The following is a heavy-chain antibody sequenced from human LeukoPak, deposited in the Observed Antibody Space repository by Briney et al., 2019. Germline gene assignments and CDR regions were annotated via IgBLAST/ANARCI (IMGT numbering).Heavy chain of an antibody. V-gene: IGHV3-66*01. J-gene: IGHJ4*02. D-gene: IGHD3-10*01. CDR1: GFTVSTNY. Sequence: GGSLRLSCAASGFTVSTNYMSWVRQAPGKGLEWVSVIYSGDTTFYADSVRGKFTISRDNSKNTLHLQMNSLRAEDTAVYYCASILRSSSGYYFDYWGQGTLVTVSS. CDR2: IYSGDTT. CDR3: ASILRSSSGYYFDY.